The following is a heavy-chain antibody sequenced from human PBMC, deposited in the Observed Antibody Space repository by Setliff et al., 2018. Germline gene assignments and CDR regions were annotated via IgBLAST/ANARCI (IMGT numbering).Heavy chain of an antibody. CDR2: ISGGGTNM. J-gene: IGHJ5*02. D-gene: IGHD6-25*01. Sequence: PGGSLRLSCAASGFVFSNFAMNWVRQAPGKGLEWVSTISGGGTNMDYADSVRGRFTISRDNAQNTLYLHMNNLRAEDTAVFYCVPGRGSWGQGALVTVSS. V-gene: IGHV3-21*01. CDR1: GFVFSNFA. CDR3: VPGRGS.